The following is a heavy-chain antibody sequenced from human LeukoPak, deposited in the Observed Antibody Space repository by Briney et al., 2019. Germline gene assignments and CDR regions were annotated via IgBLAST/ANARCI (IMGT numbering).Heavy chain of an antibody. J-gene: IGHJ3*02. V-gene: IGHV4-34*01. D-gene: IGHD3-3*01. Sequence: PSETLSLTCAVYGGSFSGYYWSWIRQPPGKGLEWIGEINHSGSTNYNPSLKSRVTISVDTPKNQFSLKLSSVTAADTAVYYCARGWVKRITIFGVDTLGAFDIWGQGTMVTVSS. CDR1: GGSFSGYY. CDR3: ARGWVKRITIFGVDTLGAFDI. CDR2: INHSGST.